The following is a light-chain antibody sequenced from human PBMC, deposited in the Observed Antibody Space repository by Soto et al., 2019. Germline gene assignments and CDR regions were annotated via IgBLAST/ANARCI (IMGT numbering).Light chain of an antibody. Sequence: EIVMTQSPATLSVSPGERATLSCRASQSVSSNLAWYQQKPGQAPRLLIYGASTRATGIPARFSGSGSGTEFTLTISSVQSEDFAVYYCQQYNNWPRAFGQGNKVEIK. CDR1: QSVSSN. CDR3: QQYNNWPRA. J-gene: IGKJ1*01. CDR2: GAS. V-gene: IGKV3-15*01.